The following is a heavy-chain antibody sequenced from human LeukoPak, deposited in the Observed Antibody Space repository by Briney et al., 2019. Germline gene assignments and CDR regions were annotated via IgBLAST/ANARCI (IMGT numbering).Heavy chain of an antibody. V-gene: IGHV4-34*01. CDR1: GGSFSGYY. Sequence: SETLSLTCAVYGGSFSGYYWSWIRQPPGKGLEWIGEINHSGSTNYNPSLKSRVTISVDTSKNQFSLKLSSVTAADTAVYYCARKTKYYYYYMDVWGKGTTVTVSS. J-gene: IGHJ6*03. D-gene: IGHD1-14*01. CDR2: INHSGST. CDR3: ARKTKYYYYYMDV.